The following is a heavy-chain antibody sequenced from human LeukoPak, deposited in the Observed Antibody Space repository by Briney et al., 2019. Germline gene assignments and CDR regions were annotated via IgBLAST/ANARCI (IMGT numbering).Heavy chain of an antibody. CDR2: IKQDGSDK. D-gene: IGHD6-25*01. Sequence: EWVANIKQDGSDKYYVDSVKGRFTISRDNAKNSLYLQMNSLRDEDTAVYYCARDGYFHFDYWGQGTLVTVSS. CDR3: ARDGYFHFDY. V-gene: IGHV3-7*01. J-gene: IGHJ4*02.